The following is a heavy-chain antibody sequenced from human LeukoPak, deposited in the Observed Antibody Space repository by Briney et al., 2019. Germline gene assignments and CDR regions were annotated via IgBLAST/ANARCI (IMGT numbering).Heavy chain of an antibody. Sequence: PGGSLRLSCAASGFTFIKSWMSWVRQAPGKGLEWVGRIKSKNDGETTDYGAPVKGRFTISRDDSKNTVYLQMNSLKTEDTAMYYCVAKFSGYSSDWYVFLGYGGQGPLAPVS. CDR3: VAKFSGYSSDWYVFLGY. CDR2: IKSKNDGETT. J-gene: IGHJ1*01. CDR1: GFTFIKSW. V-gene: IGHV3-15*07. D-gene: IGHD6-19*01.